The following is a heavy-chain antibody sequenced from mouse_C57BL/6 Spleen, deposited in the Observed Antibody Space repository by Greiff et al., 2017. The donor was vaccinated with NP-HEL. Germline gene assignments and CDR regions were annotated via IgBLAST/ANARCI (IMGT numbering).Heavy chain of an antibody. J-gene: IGHJ1*03. CDR2: IPPNSGST. V-gene: IGHV1-64*01. CDR1: GYTFTSYW. Sequence: QVQLQQPGAELVKPGASVKLSCKASGYTFTSYWMHWVKQRPGQGLEWIGMIPPNSGSTNYNEKFKSKATLTVDKSSSTAYMQLSSLTSEDSAVYYCARAPYYYGSSSDWYFDVWGTGTTVTVSS. D-gene: IGHD1-1*01. CDR3: ARAPYYYGSSSDWYFDV.